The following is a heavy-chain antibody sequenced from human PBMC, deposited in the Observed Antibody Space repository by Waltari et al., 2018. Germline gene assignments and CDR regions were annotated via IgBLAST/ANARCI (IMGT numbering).Heavy chain of an antibody. CDR1: APPLRTFL. CDR3: ARDRGYFDY. Sequence: EVQLVESGGGLVQPGGSLRFTCSDSAPPLRTFLLLWVRQAPWKGLEWVASIKEDGGEKYYVDSLKGRIIISRDNAKNSLYLQMNSLRVEDTAVYYCARDRGYFDYWGLGTLVTVSS. J-gene: IGHJ4*02. V-gene: IGHV3-7*01. CDR2: IKEDGGEK. D-gene: IGHD3-10*01.